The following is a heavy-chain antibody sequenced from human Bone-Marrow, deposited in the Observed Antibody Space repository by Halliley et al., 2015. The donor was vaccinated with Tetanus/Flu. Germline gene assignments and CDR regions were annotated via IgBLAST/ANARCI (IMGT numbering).Heavy chain of an antibody. Sequence: EWIGYVYHTGRTDYNPSLKSRVTISLDTSKRQFSLKLNSVTAADTAVYYCARDDTVGTLDFWGQGTLVTVSS. CDR3: ARDDTVGTLDF. CDR2: VYHTGRT. J-gene: IGHJ4*02. D-gene: IGHD1-26*01. V-gene: IGHV4-59*01.